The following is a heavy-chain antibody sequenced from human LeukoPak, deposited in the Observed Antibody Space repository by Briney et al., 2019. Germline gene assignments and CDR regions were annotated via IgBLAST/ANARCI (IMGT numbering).Heavy chain of an antibody. D-gene: IGHD2-15*01. CDR2: INHSGST. V-gene: IGHV4-34*01. J-gene: IGHJ4*02. CDR3: ARGSWPLPSDY. Sequence: SETLPLTCAVYGGSLSGYYWSWIRQPPGKGLEWIGEINHSGSTNYNPSLKSRITISVDTSKNQFSLNLSSVTAADTAVYYCARGSWPLPSDYWGQGTLVTVSS. CDR1: GGSLSGYY.